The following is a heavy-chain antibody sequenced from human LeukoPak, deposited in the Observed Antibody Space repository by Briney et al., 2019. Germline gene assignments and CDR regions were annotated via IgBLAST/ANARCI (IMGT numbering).Heavy chain of an antibody. V-gene: IGHV4-34*01. Sequence: SETLSLTCAVYGGSFSGYYWSWIRQPPGKGLEWIGEINHSGSTNYNPSLKSRVTISVDTSKNQFSLKLSSVTAADTAVYYCARGRGLAARGWFDPWGQGTLVTVSS. J-gene: IGHJ5*02. CDR3: ARGRGLAARGWFDP. D-gene: IGHD6-6*01. CDR2: INHSGST. CDR1: GGSFSGYY.